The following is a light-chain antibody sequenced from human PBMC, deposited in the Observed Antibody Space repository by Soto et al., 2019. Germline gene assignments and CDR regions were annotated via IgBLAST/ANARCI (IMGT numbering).Light chain of an antibody. V-gene: IGKV1-5*01. CDR2: DVS. Sequence: DIQMTQSPSTLSASIGDRVTLTCRARQSLTGRLAWYQQKPGRPPKLLIYDVSNLESGVPSRFSGSESGTNFTLTISSLRPDDFATFYCQQYKVYPYTFGQGTRLDI. CDR3: QQYKVYPYT. J-gene: IGKJ2*01. CDR1: QSLTGR.